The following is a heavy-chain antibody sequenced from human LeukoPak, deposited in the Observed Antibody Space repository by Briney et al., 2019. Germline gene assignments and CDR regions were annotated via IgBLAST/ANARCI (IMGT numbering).Heavy chain of an antibody. CDR3: ATQGGSGYDWGPYYFDY. CDR2: IYYSGST. J-gene: IGHJ4*02. CDR1: GGSISSGAYY. D-gene: IGHD5-12*01. Sequence: PSQTLSLTCTVSGGSISSGAYYWSWIRQHPGKGLEWIGYIYYSGSTYCNPSLKSRVTISVDTSKIQFSLKLSSVTAADTAVYYCATQGGSGYDWGPYYFDYWGQGTLVTVSS. V-gene: IGHV4-31*03.